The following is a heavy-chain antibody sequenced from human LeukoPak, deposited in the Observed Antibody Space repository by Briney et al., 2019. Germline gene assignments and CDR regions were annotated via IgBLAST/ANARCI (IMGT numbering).Heavy chain of an antibody. CDR3: ARGRSGYDIFDY. D-gene: IGHD5-12*01. V-gene: IGHV4-59*01. J-gene: IGHJ4*02. Sequence: PSETLSLTCTVSGGSISSYYWSWIRQPPGKGLEWIGYIYYSGSTNYNPSLKSRVTISVDTSKNQFSLKLSSVTAADTAVYYCARGRSGYDIFDYWGQGTLVTVSS. CDR1: GGSISSYY. CDR2: IYYSGST.